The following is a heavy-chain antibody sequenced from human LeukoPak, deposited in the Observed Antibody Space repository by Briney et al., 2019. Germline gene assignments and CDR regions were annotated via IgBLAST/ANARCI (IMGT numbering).Heavy chain of an antibody. CDR2: IGASGANT. CDR1: GFTFHNYA. D-gene: IGHD3-16*02. Sequence: TGGSLRLSCEASGFTFHNYAMAWVRQAPGKGLEYVSSIGASGANTYYADSVRGRFTISRDNSKNTLYLHMNSLRAEDTAVYYCAKGRAGYTNPYYFDYWGQGTLVTVSS. CDR3: AKGRAGYTNPYYFDY. J-gene: IGHJ4*02. V-gene: IGHV3-23*01.